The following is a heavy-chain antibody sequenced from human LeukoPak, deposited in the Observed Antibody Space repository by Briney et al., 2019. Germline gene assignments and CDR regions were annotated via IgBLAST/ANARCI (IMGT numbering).Heavy chain of an antibody. J-gene: IGHJ6*02. CDR2: IYYSGST. D-gene: IGHD1-20*01. Sequence: SETLSLTCTVSGGSVSSGSYYWSWIRQPPGKGLEWIGYIYYSGSTNYNPSLKSRVTIPVDTSKNQFSLKLSSVTAADTTVYYCARVLGYITGTTLSYYYGMDVWGQGTTVTVSS. CDR3: ARVLGYITGTTLSYYYGMDV. CDR1: GGSVSSGSYY. V-gene: IGHV4-61*01.